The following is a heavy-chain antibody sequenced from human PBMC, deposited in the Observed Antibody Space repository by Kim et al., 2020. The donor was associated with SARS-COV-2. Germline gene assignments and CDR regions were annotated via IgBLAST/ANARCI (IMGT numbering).Heavy chain of an antibody. V-gene: IGHV3-74*01. CDR2: INSDGSDT. D-gene: IGHD1-26*01. J-gene: IGHJ4*02. CDR1: GFTFSLHS. Sequence: GGSLRLSCAASGFTFSLHSMHWVRQAPGKGLEWVSLINSDGSDTSYADSVKGRFTISRDNAKNTLYLQMNSLRVDDTAVYYCAKGVRGARWVNLGQGTLV. CDR3: AKGVRGARWVN.